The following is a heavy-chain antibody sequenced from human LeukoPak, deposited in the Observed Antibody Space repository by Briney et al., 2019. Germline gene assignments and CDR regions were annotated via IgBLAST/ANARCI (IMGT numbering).Heavy chain of an antibody. CDR3: ATSSGGYCSSTSCYAHY. V-gene: IGHV3-23*01. CDR1: GFTFSSYA. D-gene: IGHD2-2*01. J-gene: IGHJ4*02. CDR2: IRGSGGST. Sequence: GGSLRLSCAASGFTFSSYAMSWVRQAPGKGLEWVSSIRGSGGSTYYADSVKGRFTISRDNSKNTLYLQMNGLRADDTAVYYCATSSGGYCSSTSCYAHYWGQGTLVTVSS.